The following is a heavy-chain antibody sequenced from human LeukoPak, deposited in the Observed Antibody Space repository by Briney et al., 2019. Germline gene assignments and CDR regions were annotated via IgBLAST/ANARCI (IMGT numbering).Heavy chain of an antibody. V-gene: IGHV4-34*01. CDR2: INHSGST. CDR1: GGAFSGYY. J-gene: IGHJ5*02. D-gene: IGHD1-7*01. Sequence: SETLSLTCAVYGGAFSGYYWSWIRQPPGKGLEWIGEINHSGSTNYNPSLKSRVTISVDTSKNQFSLKLSSVTAADTAVYYCARRTITGTTWFDPWGQGTLVTVSS. CDR3: ARRTITGTTWFDP.